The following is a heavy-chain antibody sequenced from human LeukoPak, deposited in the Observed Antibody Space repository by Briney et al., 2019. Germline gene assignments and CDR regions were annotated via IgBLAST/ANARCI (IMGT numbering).Heavy chain of an antibody. Sequence: ASETLTLTCSVCGGFISSYYWIWLRESPGKGRVWIGYIYYSGSTNNNPSPKSGVTISVDTSKNQFSLKLSSVTAADTAVYYCARRAGVDTAMVWDYWGQGTLVTVSS. CDR1: GGFISSYY. CDR2: IYYSGST. D-gene: IGHD5-18*01. J-gene: IGHJ4*02. CDR3: ARRAGVDTAMVWDY. V-gene: IGHV4-59*08.